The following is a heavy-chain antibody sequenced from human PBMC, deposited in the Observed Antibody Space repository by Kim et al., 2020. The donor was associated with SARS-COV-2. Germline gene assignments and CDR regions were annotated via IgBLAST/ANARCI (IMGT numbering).Heavy chain of an antibody. Sequence: ASVKVSCKASGYTFTSYGISWVRQAPGQGLEWMGWISAYNGNTNYAQKLQGRVTMTTDTSTSTAYMELRSLRSDDTAVYYCARGVLYDSSGSHFYYWGQGTLVTVSS. CDR3: ARGVLYDSSGSHFYY. V-gene: IGHV1-18*01. CDR1: GYTFTSYG. J-gene: IGHJ4*02. D-gene: IGHD3-22*01. CDR2: ISAYNGNT.